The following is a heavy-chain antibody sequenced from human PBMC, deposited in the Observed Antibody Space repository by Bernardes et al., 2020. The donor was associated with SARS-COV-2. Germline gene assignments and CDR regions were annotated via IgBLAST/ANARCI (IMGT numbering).Heavy chain of an antibody. CDR1: GYSFTSYW. J-gene: IGHJ5*02. CDR3: ASAPSGSYNWFDP. CDR2: IYPGDSDT. Sequence: GEPLKISCKGSGYSFTSYWIGWVRQMPGKGLEWMGIIYPGDSDTRYSPSFQGQVTIPADKSISTAYLQWSSLKASDTAMYYCASAPSGSYNWFDPWGQGTLVTVSS. D-gene: IGHD3-3*01. V-gene: IGHV5-51*01.